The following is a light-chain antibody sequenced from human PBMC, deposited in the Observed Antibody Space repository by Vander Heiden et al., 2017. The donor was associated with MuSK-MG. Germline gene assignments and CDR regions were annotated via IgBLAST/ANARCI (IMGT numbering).Light chain of an antibody. CDR2: QDN. CDR3: QAWDSSTVV. J-gene: IGLJ2*01. V-gene: IGLV3-1*01. CDR1: KLGDKY. Sequence: SYELTQSPSVSVSPGQTASITCSRDKLGDKYVCWYQQKPGQSPVLVISQDNKRPSGIPERISGSNSGNTATLTISGTQAMDEADYYCQAWDSSTVVFGGGTKLTVL.